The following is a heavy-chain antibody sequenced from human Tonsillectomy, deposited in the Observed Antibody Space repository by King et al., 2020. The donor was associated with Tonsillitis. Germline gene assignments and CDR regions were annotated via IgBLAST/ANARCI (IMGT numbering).Heavy chain of an antibody. D-gene: IGHD2-21*01. CDR1: GFIFSSYA. CDR2: MSYDGSNK. V-gene: IGHV3-30*04. CDR3: ARTKVLWDAFDI. Sequence: VQLVESGGGVVQPGRSLRLSCAASGFIFSSYAMHWVRQVPGKGLEWVAVMSYDGSNKYNADSVKGRFTISRDNSKNTLYLQMNSLRVEDTAVYFCARTKVLWDAFDIWGQGTMVTVSS. J-gene: IGHJ3*02.